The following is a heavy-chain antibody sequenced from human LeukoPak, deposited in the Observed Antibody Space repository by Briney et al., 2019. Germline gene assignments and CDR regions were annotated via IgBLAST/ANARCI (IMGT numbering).Heavy chain of an antibody. Sequence: QSGGSLRLSCSASGFTFSSYAMHWVRQAPGKGLEWVSAISGSGGSTYYADSVKGRFTISRGNSRNTLYLQMNSLRAEDTAVYYCAKGVAVAGAPFDYWGQVTLVTVSS. V-gene: IGHV3-23*01. CDR2: ISGSGGST. CDR1: GFTFSSYA. CDR3: AKGVAVAGAPFDY. J-gene: IGHJ4*02. D-gene: IGHD6-19*01.